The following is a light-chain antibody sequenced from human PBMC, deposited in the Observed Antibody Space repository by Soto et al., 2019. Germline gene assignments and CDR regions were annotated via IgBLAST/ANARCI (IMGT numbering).Light chain of an antibody. V-gene: IGLV2-23*01. Sequence: QSALTQPASVSGSPGQSITISCTGTSSDVGTYNLVSWYQQHPGKAPKLMIYEGSKRPSGVSNRFSGSKSGNTASLTISGLQAEDEADYYCETWDSNIGIFGEGTQLTVL. J-gene: IGLJ2*01. CDR2: EGS. CDR1: SSDVGTYNL. CDR3: ETWDSNIGI.